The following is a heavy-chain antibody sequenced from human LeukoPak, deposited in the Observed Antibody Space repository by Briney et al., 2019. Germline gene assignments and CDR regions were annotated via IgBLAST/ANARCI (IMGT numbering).Heavy chain of an antibody. CDR1: GYTFSDYY. CDR3: ARVLWVNYDSSGYFDY. D-gene: IGHD3-22*01. V-gene: IGHV1-2*02. J-gene: IGHJ4*02. CDR2: VNPNSGGT. Sequence: ASVKVSCKASGYTFSDYYMHWVRQAPGQGLEWMGWVNPNSGGTNYAQTLQGRVTMTTDTPTSTAYMDLRSLRSDDTAVYYCARVLWVNYDSSGYFDYWGQGTLVTVSS.